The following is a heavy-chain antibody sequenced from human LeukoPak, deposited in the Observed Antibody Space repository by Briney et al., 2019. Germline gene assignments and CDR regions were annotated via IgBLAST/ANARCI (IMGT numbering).Heavy chain of an antibody. J-gene: IGHJ4*02. CDR2: IVVGSGNT. V-gene: IGHV1-58*02. CDR1: GFTFTSSA. D-gene: IGHD2-2*01. Sequence: ASVKVSCKATGFTFTSSAMQWVRQARGQRLEWIGWIVVGSGNTNYAQKFQERVTITRDMSTSTAYMELSSLRSEDTAVYYCAKDSEGQVEYQLPHFDYWGQGTLVTVSS. CDR3: AKDSEGQVEYQLPHFDY.